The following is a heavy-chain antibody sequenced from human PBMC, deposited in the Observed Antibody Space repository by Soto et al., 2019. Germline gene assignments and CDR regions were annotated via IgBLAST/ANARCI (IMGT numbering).Heavy chain of an antibody. V-gene: IGHV1-18*04. CDR1: GYTCTSDG. CDR2: ISAYNGNT. D-gene: IGHD3-3*01. Sequence: ASVKFSFRDSGYTCTSDGISWLRHAPGQGLEWMGWISAYNGNTNYSQELQGRVTMTTDTSTSTAYMELRSLRSDDTAVYYCARGKSRILDAFDISRQGTMVTVSS. CDR3: ARGKSRILDAFDI. J-gene: IGHJ3*02.